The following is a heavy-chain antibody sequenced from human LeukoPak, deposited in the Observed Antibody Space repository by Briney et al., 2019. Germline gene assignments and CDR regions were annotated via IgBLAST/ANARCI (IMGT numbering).Heavy chain of an antibody. Sequence: PSETLSLTCTVSGGSISSSSYSWTWIRQPPGKGLEWIGYIYHSGTTYYNPSLQSRVTMSVDTSKNQFSLKLSSVTAVDTAVYYCARKENVYYYFDYWGQGTLVTVSS. CDR3: ARKENVYYYFDY. V-gene: IGHV4-39*07. CDR1: GGSISSSSYS. J-gene: IGHJ4*02. D-gene: IGHD3-10*01. CDR2: IYHSGTT.